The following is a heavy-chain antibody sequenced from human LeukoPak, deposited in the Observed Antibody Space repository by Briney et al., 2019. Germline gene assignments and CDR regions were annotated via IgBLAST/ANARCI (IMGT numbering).Heavy chain of an antibody. CDR2: ISGSGGTP. V-gene: IGHV3-23*01. D-gene: IGHD2-2*01. CDR3: AKDPQVVVPAAIETYFDY. CDR1: GFTFSSYA. J-gene: IGHJ4*02. Sequence: GGSLRLSCAASGFTFSSYAMSWVRQAPGKGLEWVSAISGSGGTPYYADSVKGRFTISRDNSKKTLYLQMNSLRAEDTAVYYCAKDPQVVVPAAIETYFDYWGQGTLVTVSS.